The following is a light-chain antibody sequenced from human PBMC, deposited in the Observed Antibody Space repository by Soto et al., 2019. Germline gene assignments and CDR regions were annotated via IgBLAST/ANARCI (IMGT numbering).Light chain of an antibody. Sequence: ENVLTHSPATLSLSPGEGATLSCRASQSINTYLAWYQQKPGQAPRLLIYDASKRATGIPARFSGSGSGTNFTLTISSLEPEDFAVYYCQQRRSWQVTFGQGTRLEIK. V-gene: IGKV3D-11*02. J-gene: IGKJ5*01. CDR2: DAS. CDR1: QSINTY. CDR3: QQRRSWQVT.